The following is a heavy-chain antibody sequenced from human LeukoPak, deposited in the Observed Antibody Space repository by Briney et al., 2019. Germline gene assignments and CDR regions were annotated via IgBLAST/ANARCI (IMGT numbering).Heavy chain of an antibody. CDR3: AKDLSASRDSGYYSLDY. CDR1: GFTFSSYA. Sequence: PGGSLRLSCAASGFTFSSYAMSWVRQAPGKGLEWVSAISGSGGSTYYADSVKGRFTISRDNSKNTLYLQMNSLGAEDTAVYYCAKDLSASRDSGYYSLDYWGQGTLVTVSS. CDR2: ISGSGGST. J-gene: IGHJ4*02. D-gene: IGHD3-22*01. V-gene: IGHV3-23*01.